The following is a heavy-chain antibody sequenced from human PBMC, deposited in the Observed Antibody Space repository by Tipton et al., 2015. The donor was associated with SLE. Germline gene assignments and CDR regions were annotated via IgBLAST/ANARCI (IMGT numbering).Heavy chain of an antibody. D-gene: IGHD2-21*01. J-gene: IGHJ3*02. Sequence: TLSLTCTVPGGSISSGSYYWSWIRTPAGKGLEWIGHINSNGSTNYNPSLKSRVTISVDTYKDQFSLKLSSVTAADTAVYYCARSNIVVVSTDAFDIWGQGTMVTVSS. CDR2: INSNGST. V-gene: IGHV4-61*09. CDR1: GGSISSGSYY. CDR3: ARSNIVVVSTDAFDI.